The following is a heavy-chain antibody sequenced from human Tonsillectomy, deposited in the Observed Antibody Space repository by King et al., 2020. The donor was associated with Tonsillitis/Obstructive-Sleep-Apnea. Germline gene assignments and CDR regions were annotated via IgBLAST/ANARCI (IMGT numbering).Heavy chain of an antibody. D-gene: IGHD4-11*01. Sequence: VQLVESGGGLVKPGGSLRLSCAASGFTFSDYYITWIRQAPGKVLEWVSYISSSSSYTNYADSVKGRFTISRDNAKNSLYLQMNSLRAEDTAVYYCARDYRGANTVTTSNYMDVWGKGTTVTVSS. J-gene: IGHJ6*03. V-gene: IGHV3-11*05. CDR2: ISSSSSYT. CDR3: ARDYRGANTVTTSNYMDV. CDR1: GFTFSDYY.